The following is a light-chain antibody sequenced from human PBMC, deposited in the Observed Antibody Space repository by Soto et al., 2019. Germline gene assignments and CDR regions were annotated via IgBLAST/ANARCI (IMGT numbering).Light chain of an antibody. CDR2: GAS. J-gene: IGKJ1*01. CDR3: QQYGRSPGT. CDR1: QSVSSSY. Sequence: EIVLTQSPGTLSLSPGERGTLSCRASQSVSSSYLAWYQQKPGQAPRLLIYGASSRATGIPDRFSGSGSGTDFTLTISRLEPEDFAVYYCQQYGRSPGTFGQGTKVEIK. V-gene: IGKV3-20*01.